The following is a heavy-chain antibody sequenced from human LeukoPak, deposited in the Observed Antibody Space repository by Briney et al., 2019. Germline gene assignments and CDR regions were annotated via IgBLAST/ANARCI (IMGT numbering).Heavy chain of an antibody. CDR2: IYYSGST. CDR1: GGSISSSSYY. CDR3: ARAGEPPYYYYYMDV. D-gene: IGHD7-27*01. J-gene: IGHJ6*03. V-gene: IGHV4-39*01. Sequence: PSETMSLTYTVSGGSISSSSYYWGWIRQPPGKGLEWIGSIYYSGSTYYNPSLQSRVTISVDTYKNQFSLKLSSVTAADTAVYYCARAGEPPYYYYYMDVWGKGTTVTVSS.